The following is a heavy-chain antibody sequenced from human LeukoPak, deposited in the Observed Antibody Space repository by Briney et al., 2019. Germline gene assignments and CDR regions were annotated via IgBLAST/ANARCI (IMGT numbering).Heavy chain of an antibody. V-gene: IGHV4-59*01. CDR3: ARGGPGYYASGTLGYFDY. Sequence: SETLSLTCTVSGGSISSYYWSWLRQPPGKALEWLGCIYYSGSTNYNPSLKSRVTISVDTSKNQFSLKLSSVTAADTAVYYCARGGPGYYASGTLGYFDYWGQGTLVTVSS. CDR1: GGSISSYY. D-gene: IGHD3-10*01. CDR2: IYYSGST. J-gene: IGHJ4*02.